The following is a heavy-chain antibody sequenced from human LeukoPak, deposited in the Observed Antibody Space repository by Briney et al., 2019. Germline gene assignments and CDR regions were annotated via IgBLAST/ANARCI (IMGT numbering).Heavy chain of an antibody. Sequence: SETLSLTCAVYGGSFSGYYWSWIRQPPGKGLEWIGEINHSGSTNYNPSLKSRVTISVDTSKNQFSLKLSSVTAADTAVYYCARGGYSGYLRSPYYFDYWGQGTLVTVSS. J-gene: IGHJ4*02. D-gene: IGHD5-12*01. CDR2: INHSGST. CDR1: GGSFSGYY. CDR3: ARGGYSGYLRSPYYFDY. V-gene: IGHV4-34*01.